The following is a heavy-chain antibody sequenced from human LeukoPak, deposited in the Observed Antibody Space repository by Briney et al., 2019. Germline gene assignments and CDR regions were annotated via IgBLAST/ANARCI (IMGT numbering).Heavy chain of an antibody. CDR2: VNTDNTKS. D-gene: IGHD5-24*01. CDR1: GHIFTTHY. J-gene: IGHJ4*02. Sequence: ASVKVSCKPSGHIFTTHYIHWMRQAPGQRLEWLERVNTDNTKSEYSQKFQGRVIITRDTSASTAYMEMSGLRSEDTAMYYCAMSVEMAAIPSFDYWGQGTLVTVSS. CDR3: AMSVEMAAIPSFDY. V-gene: IGHV1-3*04.